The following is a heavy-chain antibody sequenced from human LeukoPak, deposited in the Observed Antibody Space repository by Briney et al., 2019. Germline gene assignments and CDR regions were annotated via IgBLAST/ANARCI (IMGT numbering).Heavy chain of an antibody. D-gene: IGHD6-6*01. V-gene: IGHV4-59*01. CDR3: ARKRGIAAPFDP. J-gene: IGHJ5*02. Sequence: SETLSLTCTVSGGSISSYYWSWIRQPPGKGLEWIGYIYYSGSTNYNPSLKSRVTISVDTSKNQFSLKLSSVTAADTAAYYCARKRGIAAPFDPWGRGTLVTVSS. CDR2: IYYSGST. CDR1: GGSISSYY.